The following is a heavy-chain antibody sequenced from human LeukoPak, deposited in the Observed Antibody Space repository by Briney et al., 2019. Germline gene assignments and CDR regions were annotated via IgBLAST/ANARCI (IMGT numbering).Heavy chain of an antibody. CDR1: GGSFSGYY. D-gene: IGHD6-19*01. CDR2: IYYSGTT. CDR3: ARDLKIGYNSGWYSFDY. Sequence: ASETLSLTCAVYGGSFSGYYWGWIRQPPGKGLEWIGYIYYSGTTNYNPSLKSRVTISVDTSKNQFSLKLNSVTAADTAVYYCARDLKIGYNSGWYSFDYWGQGSLVTVSS. V-gene: IGHV4-59*01. J-gene: IGHJ4*02.